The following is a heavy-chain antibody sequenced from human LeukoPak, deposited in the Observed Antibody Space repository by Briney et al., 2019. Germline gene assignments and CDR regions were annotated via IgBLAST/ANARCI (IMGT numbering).Heavy chain of an antibody. D-gene: IGHD3-16*02. Sequence: GGSLRLSCTASGFTFGDYAMSWFRQAPGKGLEWVGFIRSKAYGGTTEYAASVKGRFTISRDDSKSIAYLQMNSLKTEDTAVYYCTREETERYDYVWGSYRYSPPFDYWGQGTLVTVSS. CDR1: GFTFGDYA. CDR2: IRSKAYGGTT. J-gene: IGHJ4*02. V-gene: IGHV3-49*03. CDR3: TREETERYDYVWGSYRYSPPFDY.